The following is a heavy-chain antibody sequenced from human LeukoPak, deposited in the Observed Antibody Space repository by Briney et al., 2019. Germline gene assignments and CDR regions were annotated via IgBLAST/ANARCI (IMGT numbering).Heavy chain of an antibody. J-gene: IGHJ5*02. CDR3: ARDARTSYANWFDP. CDR1: GFIFSSYG. D-gene: IGHD2-2*01. Sequence: GGSLRLSCAASGFIFSSYGMNWVRQAPGKGLEWVSYISSSSPIIYYADSVKGRFTISRDNAKNSLYLQMNSLRAEDTAVYYCARDARTSYANWFDPWGQGTLVTVSS. V-gene: IGHV3-48*01. CDR2: ISSSSPII.